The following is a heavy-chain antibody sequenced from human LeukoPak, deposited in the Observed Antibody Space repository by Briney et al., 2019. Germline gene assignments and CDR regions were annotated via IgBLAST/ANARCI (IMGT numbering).Heavy chain of an antibody. Sequence: GASVKVSCKASGYTFTAYYMHWVRQAPGQGLEWMGWINPNSGDTKIAQKFQGRVTMTRDTSISTAYMELSSLRSDDTAVYYCARGSITMIATWGQGTLVTVSS. CDR1: GYTFTAYY. CDR2: INPNSGDT. D-gene: IGHD3-22*01. J-gene: IGHJ5*02. V-gene: IGHV1-2*02. CDR3: ARGSITMIAT.